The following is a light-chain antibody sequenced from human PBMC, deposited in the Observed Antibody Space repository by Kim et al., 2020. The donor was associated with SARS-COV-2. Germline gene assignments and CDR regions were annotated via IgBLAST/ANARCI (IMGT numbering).Light chain of an antibody. CDR1: SLRSYY. V-gene: IGLV3-19*01. CDR3: NSRDSSGNHQV. Sequence: AVGQTVRITCQGDSLRSYYASWYQQKPGQAPVLVIYGKNNRPSGIPDRVSGSSSGNTASLTITGAQAEDEADYYCNSRDSSGNHQVFGGGTKLTVL. CDR2: GKN. J-gene: IGLJ2*01.